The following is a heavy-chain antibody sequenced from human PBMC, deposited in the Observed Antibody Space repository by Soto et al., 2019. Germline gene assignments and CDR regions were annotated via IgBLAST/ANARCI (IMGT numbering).Heavy chain of an antibody. Sequence: LEESGGALVQPGGTLRLSCAASGFTFSAYDMNWVRQAPGKGLEWIGYIFSSGTTYYNPSLKSRLTMSLDTSQNQFSLKLNSVTAADTAVYFCARVPSPFDFYYAMDVWGQGTTVTVSS. V-gene: IGHV4-30-4*08. D-gene: IGHD3-16*01. CDR1: GFTFSAYD. J-gene: IGHJ6*02. CDR3: ARVPSPFDFYYAMDV. CDR2: IFSSGTT.